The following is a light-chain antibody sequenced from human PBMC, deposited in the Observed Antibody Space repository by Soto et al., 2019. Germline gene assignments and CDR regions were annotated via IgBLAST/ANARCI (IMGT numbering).Light chain of an antibody. J-gene: IGKJ5*01. CDR1: ETVAGSY. CDR3: QQYGSSPPIT. Sequence: EIVLTQSPGTLSLSPWERATLSCRASETVAGSYLAWYQQKPGQAPRLLIFGASSRATSIPERFSGSGSGTDFTLTISRLEPEEFAVYYCQQYGSSPPITFGQGTRLEIK. CDR2: GAS. V-gene: IGKV3-20*01.